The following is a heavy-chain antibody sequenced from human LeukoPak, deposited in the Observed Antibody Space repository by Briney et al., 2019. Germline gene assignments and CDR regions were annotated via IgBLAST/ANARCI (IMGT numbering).Heavy chain of an antibody. V-gene: IGHV5-51*01. CDR1: GYSFTSYW. J-gene: IGHJ4*02. D-gene: IGHD3-22*01. Sequence: GESLKISCNGSGYSFTSYWIGWVRQMPGKGLECMGIIYPGDSDTRYSPSFQGQVTISADKSISTAYLQWSSLKASDTSMYYCARQAVFPSDSGYFGYWGQGTLVTVSS. CDR2: IYPGDSDT. CDR3: ARQAVFPSDSGYFGY.